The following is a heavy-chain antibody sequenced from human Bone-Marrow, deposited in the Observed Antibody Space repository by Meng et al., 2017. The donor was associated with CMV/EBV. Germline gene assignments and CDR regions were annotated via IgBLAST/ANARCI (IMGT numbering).Heavy chain of an antibody. CDR1: GGTFTSYD. CDR2: MNPNSGNT. Sequence: ASVKVSCKASGGTFTSYDINWVRQATGQGLEWMGWMNPNSGNTGYAQKFQGRVTMTRNTSISTAYMELSSLRSEDTAVYYCARTMRIRHMVLRFFPRGYYGMDVWGQGTTVTVSS. V-gene: IGHV1-8*01. D-gene: IGHD3-3*01. J-gene: IGHJ6*02. CDR3: ARTMRIRHMVLRFFPRGYYGMDV.